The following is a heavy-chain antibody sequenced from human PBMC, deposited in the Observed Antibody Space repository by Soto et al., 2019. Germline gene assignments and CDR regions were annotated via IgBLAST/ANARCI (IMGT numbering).Heavy chain of an antibody. CDR3: ARSVAVPGAHIDY. Sequence: SETLSLTCSVSGGSISGSYWSWIRQSPGKGLEWLGYVYYTGSTNYSPSLRSRVSISVDTSKNEFSLRLSSVTAAGTAVYFCARSVAVPGAHIDYWGQGTQVTV. CDR2: VYYTGST. J-gene: IGHJ4*02. V-gene: IGHV4-59*01. CDR1: GGSISGSY. D-gene: IGHD6-19*01.